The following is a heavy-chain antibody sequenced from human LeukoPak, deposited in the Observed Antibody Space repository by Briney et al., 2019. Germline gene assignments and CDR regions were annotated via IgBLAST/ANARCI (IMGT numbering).Heavy chain of an antibody. J-gene: IGHJ4*02. D-gene: IGHD3-10*01. CDR3: ARVIDSSESYYRPFDY. CDR2: VNDSGKV. CDR1: SGSLSGYY. V-gene: IGHV4-34*01. Sequence: PSETLSLTCTVYSGSLSGYYWSWLRQPPGKGLEFIGEVNDSGKVNYTPSLKSRVTVSVDAPKRQFSLKLTSVTAADTAVYYCARVIDSSESYYRPFDYWGQGIMVTVSP.